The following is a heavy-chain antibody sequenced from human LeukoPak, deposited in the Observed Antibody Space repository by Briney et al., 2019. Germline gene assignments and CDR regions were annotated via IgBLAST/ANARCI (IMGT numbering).Heavy chain of an antibody. D-gene: IGHD2-2*01. V-gene: IGHV4-39*01. CDR1: GASISISSYY. CDR3: VARLGYCSGTSCYEFDP. CDR2: VYDSGST. J-gene: IGHJ5*02. Sequence: SETLSLTCTVSGASISISSYYWGWIRQTPGKGLEWIGSVYDSGSTYYNPSLKSRGTMSVDASKNQFSLKLSSVTAADTAIYYCVARLGYCSGTSCYEFDPWGQGTLVTVSS.